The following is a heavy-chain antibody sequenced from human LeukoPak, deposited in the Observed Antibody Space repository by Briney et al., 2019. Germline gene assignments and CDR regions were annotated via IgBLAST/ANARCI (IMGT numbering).Heavy chain of an antibody. CDR3: ARATLQLERRPFDY. Sequence: PSETRSLTCAVYGGSFNAYYWSWIRQPPGKGLEWIGEINHSGSTNYNSSPKSRVTISVDTSKNQFSLKLSSVTAADTAIYYCARATLQLERRPFDYWGQGTLVTVSS. J-gene: IGHJ4*02. V-gene: IGHV4-34*01. CDR2: INHSGST. CDR1: GGSFNAYY. D-gene: IGHD1-1*01.